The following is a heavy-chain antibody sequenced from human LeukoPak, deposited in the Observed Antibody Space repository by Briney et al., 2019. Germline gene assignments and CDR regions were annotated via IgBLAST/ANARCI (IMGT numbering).Heavy chain of an antibody. CDR3: AKVLWGLEPNFPVDY. D-gene: IGHD1-1*01. Sequence: GGSLRLSCAASGFTFSSYAMSWVRQAPGKGLGWVSAISGSGGSTYYADSVKGRFTISRDNSKNTLYLQMNSLRAEDTAVYYCAKVLWGLEPNFPVDYWGQGTLVTVSS. CDR2: ISGSGGST. J-gene: IGHJ4*02. V-gene: IGHV3-23*01. CDR1: GFTFSSYA.